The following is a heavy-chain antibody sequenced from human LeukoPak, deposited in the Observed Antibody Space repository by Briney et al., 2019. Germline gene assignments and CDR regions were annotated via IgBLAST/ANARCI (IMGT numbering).Heavy chain of an antibody. D-gene: IGHD3-16*01. CDR2: ISGSGGST. J-gene: IGHJ5*02. CDR1: GFTFSDYY. CDR3: AKDSPGGPFDP. Sequence: GGSLRLSCAASGFTFSDYYMSWIRQAPGKGLEWVSAISGSGGSTYYADSVKGRFTIPRDNSKNTLYLQMNSLRAEDTAVYYCAKDSPGGPFDPWGQGTLVTVSS. V-gene: IGHV3-23*01.